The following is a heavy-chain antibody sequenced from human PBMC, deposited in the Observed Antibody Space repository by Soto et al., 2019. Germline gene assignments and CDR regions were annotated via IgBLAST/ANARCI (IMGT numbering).Heavy chain of an antibody. CDR3: GKVLVGATRHTDSDS. D-gene: IGHD2-15*01. CDR2: IDYNGVT. V-gene: IGHV4-39*01. J-gene: IGHJ4*02. CDR1: GGSIYRSGYY. Sequence: QVQLQESGPGLVKPSETLSLTCTVSGGSIYRSGYYWGWIRQPPGRGLEWIGNIDYNGVTYSNPSLKNQFPTSSNRSKNQFSLKLTSVTAADTALYYCGKVLVGATRHTDSDSWGPGTLVAVSS.